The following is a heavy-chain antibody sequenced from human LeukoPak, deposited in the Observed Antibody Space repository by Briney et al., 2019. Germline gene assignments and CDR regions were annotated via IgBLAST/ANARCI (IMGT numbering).Heavy chain of an antibody. CDR3: ARVSNGYYGSGGLDYYYYMDV. CDR1: GGSISSYY. J-gene: IGHJ6*03. Sequence: RTSETLSLTCTVSGGSISSYYWSWIRQPPGKGLEWIGYIYYSGSTNYNPSLKSRVTISVDTSKNQFSLKLSSVTAADTAVYYCARVSNGYYGSGGLDYYYYMDVWGKGTTVTVSS. D-gene: IGHD3-10*01. CDR2: IYYSGST. V-gene: IGHV4-59*01.